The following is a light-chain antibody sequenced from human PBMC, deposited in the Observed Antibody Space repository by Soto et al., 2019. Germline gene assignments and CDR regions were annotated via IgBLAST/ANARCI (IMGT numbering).Light chain of an antibody. J-gene: IGLJ2*01. CDR2: EVS. CDR3: SSYTSSSTVV. V-gene: IGLV2-14*01. Sequence: QSVLTQPASVSGSPGQSITISCTGTSSDVGGYNYVSWYQQQPGKAPKLMIYEVSNRPSGVSNCFSGSKSGNTASLTISGLQAEDEADYYCSSYTSSSTVVFGGGTKLTVL. CDR1: SSDVGGYNY.